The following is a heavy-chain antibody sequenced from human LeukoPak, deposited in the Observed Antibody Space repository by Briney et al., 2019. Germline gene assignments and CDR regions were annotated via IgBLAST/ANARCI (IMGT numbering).Heavy chain of an antibody. CDR1: IGSFSGYH. D-gene: IGHD3-10*01. J-gene: IGHJ6*03. CDR3: ARLTKNDSGTYRFGKKKRGYMDV. CDR2: MNHSGST. Sequence: SETLSLTCAVYIGSFSGYHWSWIRQPPGKGLEWIGEMNHSGSTNYNPSLKSRVTISVDTSKNQFSLKLSSVTAADTAVYYCARLTKNDSGTYRFGKKKRGYMDVWGKGTTVTISS. V-gene: IGHV4-34*01.